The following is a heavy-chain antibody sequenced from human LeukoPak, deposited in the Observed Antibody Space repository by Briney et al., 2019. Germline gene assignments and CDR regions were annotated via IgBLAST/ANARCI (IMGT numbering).Heavy chain of an antibody. D-gene: IGHD2/OR15-2a*01. V-gene: IGHV3-30-3*01. CDR2: ISYDGSNK. J-gene: IGHJ4*02. Sequence: GGSLRLSFAASGFTFSSYAMHWVRQAPGKGLEWVAVISYDGSNKYYADSVKGRFTISRDNSKNTLYLQMNSLRAEDTAVYYCAREGSNRVGNFDYWGQGTLVTVSS. CDR3: AREGSNRVGNFDY. CDR1: GFTFSSYA.